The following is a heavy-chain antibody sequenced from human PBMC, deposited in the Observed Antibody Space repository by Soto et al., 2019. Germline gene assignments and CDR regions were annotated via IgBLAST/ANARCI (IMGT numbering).Heavy chain of an antibody. CDR3: ADIGGYDSVGGAY. CDR1: GFTFSAYG. CDR2: ISFNGKST. V-gene: IGHV3-33*05. J-gene: IGHJ4*02. Sequence: QVQLVESGGGVVQPGKSLRLSCAASGFTFSAYGMHWVRQAPGKGLEWVTFISFNGKSTDYADSVKGRFTVSRDNARNTLYLQMNSLRAEDTAVYYCADIGGYDSVGGAYWGQGALVTVSS. D-gene: IGHD3-16*01.